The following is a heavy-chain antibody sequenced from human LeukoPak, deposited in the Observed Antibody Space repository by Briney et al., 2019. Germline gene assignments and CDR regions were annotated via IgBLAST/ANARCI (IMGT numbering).Heavy chain of an antibody. Sequence: GGSLRLSCAASGCTFSSYAMHWVRQAPGKGLEYVSAISSNGGSTYYANSVKGRFTISRDNSKNTLYLQMGSLRAEDTAVYYCAKGVRGSAYYFDYWGQGTLVTVSS. V-gene: IGHV3-64*01. CDR2: ISSNGGST. J-gene: IGHJ4*02. CDR3: AKGVRGSAYYFDY. CDR1: GCTFSSYA. D-gene: IGHD3-10*01.